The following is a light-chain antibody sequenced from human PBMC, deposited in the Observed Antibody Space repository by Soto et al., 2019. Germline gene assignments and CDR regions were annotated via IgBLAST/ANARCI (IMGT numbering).Light chain of an antibody. CDR2: AAS. CDR3: QQSYSTPLT. J-gene: IGKJ4*01. CDR1: QSISSY. V-gene: IGKV1-39*01. Sequence: DIQMTQSPSSLSASVGDRVTITCRASQSISSYLNWYQQKPGKAPKLLIYAASSLQSGVPSRFSGSGAGTYFTLTISSLQPEDCATYYCQQSYSTPLTCGGGTKVEIK.